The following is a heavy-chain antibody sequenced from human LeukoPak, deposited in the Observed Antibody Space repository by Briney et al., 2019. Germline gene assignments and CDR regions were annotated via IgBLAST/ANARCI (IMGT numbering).Heavy chain of an antibody. V-gene: IGHV1-18*01. CDR3: ARALFWGTYGSGSYRDMDV. CDR2: ISAYNGNT. D-gene: IGHD3-10*01. J-gene: IGHJ6*03. CDR1: GYTFTSYG. Sequence: ASVKVSCKASGYTFTSYGISWVRQAPGQGLEGVGWISAYNGNTNCAQKLQGRVSITTHTPTTPAYMELRSLRSDDTAVYYCARALFWGTYGSGSYRDMDVWGKGTTVTVSS.